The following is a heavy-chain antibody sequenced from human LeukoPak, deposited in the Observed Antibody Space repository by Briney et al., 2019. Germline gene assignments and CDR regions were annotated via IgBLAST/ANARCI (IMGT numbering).Heavy chain of an antibody. CDR1: GFTFRTYA. J-gene: IGHJ4*02. D-gene: IGHD1-26*01. CDR3: ARAMRRANPLDS. V-gene: IGHV3-48*04. Sequence: GGSLRLSCVVSGFTFRTYAMSWVRQAPWKGLEWISYISSITSTTSYADSVKGRFTISRDNANNSLYLQMNSLRGDDTAVYFCARAMRRANPLDSWGLGTRVTVS. CDR2: ISSITSTT.